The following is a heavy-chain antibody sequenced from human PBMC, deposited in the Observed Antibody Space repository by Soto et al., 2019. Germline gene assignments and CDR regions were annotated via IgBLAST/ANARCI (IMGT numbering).Heavy chain of an antibody. CDR2: ISSNSAYI. CDR3: TRDASRDSSARGWFDP. D-gene: IGHD6-13*01. Sequence: GGSLRLSCAASGFTFRSFTMNWVRQAPGKGLEWVSTISSNSAYIYYTDALRGRFTISRDNAKDSLHLQMNSLRAEDTAVYYCTRDASRDSSARGWFDPWGPGTLVTVSS. J-gene: IGHJ5*02. CDR1: GFTFRSFT. V-gene: IGHV3-21*01.